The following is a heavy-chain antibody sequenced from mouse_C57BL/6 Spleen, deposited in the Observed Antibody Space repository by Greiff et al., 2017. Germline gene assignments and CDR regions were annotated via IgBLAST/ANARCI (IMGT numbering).Heavy chain of an antibody. CDR1: GYSITSGYY. CDR3: ARDRHYYGSRGYFDY. V-gene: IGHV3-6*01. Sequence: ESGPGLVKPSQSLSLTCSVTGYSITSGYYWNWIRQFPGNKLEWMGYISYDGSNNYNPSLKNRISITRDTSKNQFFLKLNSVTTEDTATYYCARDRHYYGSRGYFDYWGQGTTLTVSS. CDR2: ISYDGSN. J-gene: IGHJ2*01. D-gene: IGHD1-1*01.